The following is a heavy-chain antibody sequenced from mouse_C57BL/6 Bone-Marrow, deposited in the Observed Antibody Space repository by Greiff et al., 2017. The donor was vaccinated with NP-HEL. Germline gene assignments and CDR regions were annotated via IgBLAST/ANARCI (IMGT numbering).Heavy chain of an antibody. CDR2: ISNLAYSI. CDR1: GFTFSDYG. V-gene: IGHV5-15*01. Sequence: EVKLMESGGGLVQPGGSLKLSCAASGFTFSDYGMAWVRQAPRKGPEWVAFISNLAYSIYYADTVTGRFTISRENAKNTLYLEMSSLRSEDTAMYYCARRRDSNHWYFDVWGTGTTVTVSS. J-gene: IGHJ1*03. D-gene: IGHD2-5*01. CDR3: ARRRDSNHWYFDV.